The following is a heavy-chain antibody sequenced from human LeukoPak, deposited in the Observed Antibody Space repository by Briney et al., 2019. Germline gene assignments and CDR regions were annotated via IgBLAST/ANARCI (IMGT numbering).Heavy chain of an antibody. CDR2: IDPSDSYT. CDR1: GYTFTSYW. J-gene: IGHJ4*02. Sequence: GESLKISCKGSGYTFTSYWISWVRQMPGKGLEWMGKIDPSDSYTTYNPSFQGHVTIPADKSISAAYLQWSSLKASDTAMYYCARHSHYDFWSGYLDYWGQGTLVTVSS. CDR3: ARHSHYDFWSGYLDY. D-gene: IGHD3-3*01. V-gene: IGHV5-10-1*01.